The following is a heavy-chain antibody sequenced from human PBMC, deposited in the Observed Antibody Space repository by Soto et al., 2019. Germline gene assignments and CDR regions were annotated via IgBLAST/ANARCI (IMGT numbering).Heavy chain of an antibody. V-gene: IGHV3-23*01. CDR3: AKHLMATVTKGALDY. CDR1: EFTFSSYA. J-gene: IGHJ4*02. D-gene: IGHD4-17*01. CDR2: ISGSGGTT. Sequence: QPGGSLRLSCAASEFTFSSYAMSWVRQAPGKGLEWVSAISGSGGTTYYADSVKGRFTISRDNSKNTLYLQMNSLSAADTAVYFCAKHLMATVTKGALDYWGQGTLVTVSS.